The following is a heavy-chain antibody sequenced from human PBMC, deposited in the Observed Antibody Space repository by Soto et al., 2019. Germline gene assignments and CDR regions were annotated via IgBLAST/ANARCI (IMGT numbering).Heavy chain of an antibody. D-gene: IGHD6-19*01. V-gene: IGHV3-30-3*01. CDR1: GFNFISFA. J-gene: IGHJ4*02. Sequence: GGSLILSCAAAGFNFISFAMPLVRQDPGKGLEWVAVISYDGSNKYYADSVKGRFTISRDNSKNTLYLQMNSLRAEDTAVYYCARELSSGWPLLDYLVQGTLVTVSS. CDR2: ISYDGSNK. CDR3: ARELSSGWPLLDY.